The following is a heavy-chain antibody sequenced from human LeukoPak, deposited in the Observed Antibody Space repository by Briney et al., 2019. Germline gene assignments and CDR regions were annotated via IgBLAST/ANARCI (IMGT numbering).Heavy chain of an antibody. D-gene: IGHD3-22*01. CDR1: AFTFSSYA. J-gene: IGHJ4*02. V-gene: IGHV3-13*01. Sequence: PGGSMTLSCPASAFTFSSYAMHWVRPATGKVMEWVSAIRTAGDTSYPGSVTGQFPISRENAKNAVYLQMNSMRAGDTAVYYCARGSPALDYYDSSGYTFDPDFDYWGQGTLVTVSS. CDR2: IRTAGDT. CDR3: ARGSPALDYYDSSGYTFDPDFDY.